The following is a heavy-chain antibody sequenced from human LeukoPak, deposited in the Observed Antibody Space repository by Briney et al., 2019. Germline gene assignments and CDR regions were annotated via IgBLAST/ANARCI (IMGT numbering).Heavy chain of an antibody. D-gene: IGHD4-11*01. CDR2: IKQDGSEE. CDR1: GFTFSSYW. V-gene: IGHV3-7*01. J-gene: IGHJ5*02. Sequence: GGSLRLSCAASGFTFSSYWMSWVRQAPGKGLEWVANIKQDGSEEYYVDSVKGRFTISRDNAKNSLYLQMNSLRAEDTAVYYCARPLFDNSTLYNWFDPGGQGPRAPVPS. CDR3: ARPLFDNSTLYNWFDP.